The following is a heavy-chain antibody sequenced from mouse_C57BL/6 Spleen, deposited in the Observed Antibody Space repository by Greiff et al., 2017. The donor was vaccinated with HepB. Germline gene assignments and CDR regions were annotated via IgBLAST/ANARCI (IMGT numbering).Heavy chain of an antibody. CDR1: GYSITSGYY. V-gene: IGHV3-6*01. CDR2: ISYDGSN. CDR3: ARRGSNYAHWYFDV. Sequence: EVKLMESGPGLVKPSQSLSLTCSVTGYSITSGYYWNWIRQFPGNKLEWMGYISYDGSNNYNPSLKNRISITRDTSKNQFFLKLNSVTTEDTATYYCARRGSNYAHWYFDVWGTGTTVTVSS. D-gene: IGHD2-5*01. J-gene: IGHJ1*03.